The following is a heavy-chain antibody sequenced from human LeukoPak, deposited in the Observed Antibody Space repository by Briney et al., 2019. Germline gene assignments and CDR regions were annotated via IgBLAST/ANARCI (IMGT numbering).Heavy chain of an antibody. Sequence: GGSLRLSCAASGFTFSSYGMSWVRQAPGKGLEWVSAISGSGGSTYYADSVKGRFTISRDNSKNTLYLQMNSLRAEDTAVYYCAKESNVLLWFGEFDYWGQGTLVTVSS. CDR1: GFTFSSYG. J-gene: IGHJ4*02. V-gene: IGHV3-23*01. D-gene: IGHD3-10*01. CDR2: ISGSGGST. CDR3: AKESNVLLWFGEFDY.